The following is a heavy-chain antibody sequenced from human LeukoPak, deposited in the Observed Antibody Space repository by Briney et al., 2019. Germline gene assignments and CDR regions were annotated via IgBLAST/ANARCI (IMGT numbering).Heavy chain of an antibody. CDR3: ARRGGGRDYYYMDV. CDR2: IYAGGSDT. J-gene: IGHJ6*03. D-gene: IGHD3-16*01. V-gene: IGHV5-51*01. CDR1: GYIFPNYW. Sequence: GESLKISCKGSGYIFPNYWLGWVRQMPGKGLEWMGFIYAGGSDTTYSPSFQGQVTISADKSINTVHLQWSNLKASDTATYYCARRGGGRDYYYMDVWGKGTTVTVSS.